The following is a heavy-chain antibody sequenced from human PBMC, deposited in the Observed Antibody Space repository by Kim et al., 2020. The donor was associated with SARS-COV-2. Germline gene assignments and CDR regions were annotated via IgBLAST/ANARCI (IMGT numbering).Heavy chain of an antibody. CDR3: AKVSDQYSSNLDRQGAFDI. CDR1: GFTFDDYA. CDR2: ISWNSGSI. V-gene: IGHV3-9*01. D-gene: IGHD6-13*01. J-gene: IGHJ3*02. Sequence: SLRLSCAASGFTFDDYAMHWVRQAPGKGLEWVSGISWNSGSIGYADSVKGRFTISRDNAKNSLYLQMNSLRAEDTALYYCAKVSDQYSSNLDRQGAFDIWGQGTMVTVSS.